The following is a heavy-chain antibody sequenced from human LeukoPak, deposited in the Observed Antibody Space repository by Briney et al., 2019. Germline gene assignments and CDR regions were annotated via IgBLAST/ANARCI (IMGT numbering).Heavy chain of an antibody. CDR2: IAPSGGSI. J-gene: IGHJ4*02. V-gene: IGHV3-21*04. CDR1: GFTFSNAW. Sequence: NPGGSLKLSCAASGFTFSNAWMNWVRQAPGKGLEWVSYIAPSGGSIFYADSVKGRFSISRDNAKNSLFLQMYSLGADDTAVYYCARHSRGRWYVFDYWGQGTLVTVSS. CDR3: ARHSRGRWYVFDY. D-gene: IGHD6-13*01.